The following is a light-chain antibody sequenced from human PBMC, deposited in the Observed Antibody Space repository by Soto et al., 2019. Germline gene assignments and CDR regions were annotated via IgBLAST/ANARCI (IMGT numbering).Light chain of an antibody. J-gene: IGLJ2*01. CDR3: AAWDDSLNAVV. V-gene: IGLV1-44*01. CDR1: SSNIGTNT. CDR2: SNN. Sequence: QSALTQPPSASGTPGQRVTISCSGSSSNIGTNTVNWYQQLPGTAPKPLIYSNNQRPSGVPDRISGSKSGTSASLAISGLQSEDEADYYCAAWDDSLNAVVFGGGTKLTVL.